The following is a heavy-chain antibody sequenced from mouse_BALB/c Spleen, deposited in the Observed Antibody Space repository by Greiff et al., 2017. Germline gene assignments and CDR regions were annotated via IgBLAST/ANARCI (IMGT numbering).Heavy chain of an antibody. Sequence: QVQLKQSGAELVRPGTSVKISCKASGYTFTNYWLGWVKQRPGHGLEWIGDIYPGGGYTNYNEKFKGKATLTADTSSSTAYMQLSSLTSEDSAVYFCARDYYRYDGGAPDYWGQGTSVTVSS. J-gene: IGHJ4*01. V-gene: IGHV1-63*02. D-gene: IGHD2-14*01. CDR1: GYTFTNYW. CDR2: IYPGGGYT. CDR3: ARDYYRYDGGAPDY.